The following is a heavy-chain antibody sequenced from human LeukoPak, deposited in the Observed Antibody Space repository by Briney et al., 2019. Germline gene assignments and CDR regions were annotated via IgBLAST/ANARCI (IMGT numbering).Heavy chain of an antibody. J-gene: IGHJ4*02. CDR1: GYTFTSYD. Sequence: GASVKVSCKASGYTFTSYDINWVRQATGQGLEWMGWINPNSGNTGYAQKFQGRVTMTRNTSISTAYMELSSLRSEDTAVYYCARGAYRWQQLGNYWGQGTLVTVSS. V-gene: IGHV1-8*01. CDR3: ARGAYRWQQLGNY. CDR2: INPNSGNT. D-gene: IGHD6-13*01.